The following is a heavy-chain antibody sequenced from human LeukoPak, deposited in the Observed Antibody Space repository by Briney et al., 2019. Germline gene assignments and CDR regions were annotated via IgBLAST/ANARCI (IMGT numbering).Heavy chain of an antibody. Sequence: PGGSLRLSCAASGFTFSSYSMTWVRQAPGKGLEWVSTISNSGGSTYYADSVKGRFTISRDNSKNTLYLQMNSLRAGDTALYYCAKGTTMIVGDYFDYWGQGTLVTVSS. CDR2: ISNSGGST. J-gene: IGHJ4*02. D-gene: IGHD3-22*01. CDR3: AKGTTMIVGDYFDY. CDR1: GFTFSSYS. V-gene: IGHV3-23*01.